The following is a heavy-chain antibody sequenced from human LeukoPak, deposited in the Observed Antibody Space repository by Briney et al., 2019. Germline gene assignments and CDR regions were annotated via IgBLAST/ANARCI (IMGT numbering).Heavy chain of an antibody. Sequence: SETLSLTCAVSGGSISSNTYYWGWIRQPPGKGLEWIGYIYYSGSTYYNPSLKSRVTISVDTSKNQFSLKLSSVTAADTAVYYCAREAGYYGSGSYYMVHAFDIWGQGTMVTVSS. CDR3: AREAGYYGSGSYYMVHAFDI. V-gene: IGHV4-30-4*08. CDR2: IYYSGST. CDR1: GGSISSNTYY. D-gene: IGHD3-10*01. J-gene: IGHJ3*02.